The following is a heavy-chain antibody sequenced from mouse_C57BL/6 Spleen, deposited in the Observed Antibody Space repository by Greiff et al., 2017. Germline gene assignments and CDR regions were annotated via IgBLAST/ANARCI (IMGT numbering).Heavy chain of an antibody. D-gene: IGHD1-1*01. J-gene: IGHJ1*03. CDR2: INPNNGGT. V-gene: IGHV1-18*01. CDR3: ARRYYGSSYWYFDV. Sequence: EVQLQQSGPELVKPGASVKIPCKASGYTFTDYNMDWVKQSHGKSLEWIGDINPNNGGTIYNQKFKGKATLTVDKSSSTAYMELRSLTSEDTAVXYCARRYYGSSYWYFDVWGTGTTVTVSS. CDR1: GYTFTDYN.